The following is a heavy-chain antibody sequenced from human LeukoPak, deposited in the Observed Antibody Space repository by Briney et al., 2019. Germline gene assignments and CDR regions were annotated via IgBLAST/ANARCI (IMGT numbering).Heavy chain of an antibody. CDR1: GYTFTSYC. J-gene: IGHJ6*02. V-gene: IGHV1-46*01. D-gene: IGHD2-15*01. CDR2: INPSGGST. Sequence: ASVKVSCTASGYTFTSYCMHWVRQAPGQGLEWLGIINPSGGSTSYAQKFQGRVTMTRDTSTSTVYMELSSLRSEDTAVYYCARDYSGGSRSKTPRYYYYFGMDVWGQGTTVTVSS. CDR3: ARDYSGGSRSKTPRYYYYFGMDV.